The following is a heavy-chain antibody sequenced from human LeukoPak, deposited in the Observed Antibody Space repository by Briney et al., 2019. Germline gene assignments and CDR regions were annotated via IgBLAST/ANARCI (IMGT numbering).Heavy chain of an antibody. CDR2: ISNSGKTI. Sequence: PGGSLRLSCVASGFTFSDHYMSWIRQAPGKGLEWVSYISNSGKTINYADSVKGRFTISRDNSKNSLYLQMNSLRAEDTAVYYCARDRYMSYAYYWGQGVLGTVSS. CDR1: GFTFSDHY. CDR3: ARDRYMSYAYY. D-gene: IGHD3-16*01. J-gene: IGHJ4*02. V-gene: IGHV3-11*04.